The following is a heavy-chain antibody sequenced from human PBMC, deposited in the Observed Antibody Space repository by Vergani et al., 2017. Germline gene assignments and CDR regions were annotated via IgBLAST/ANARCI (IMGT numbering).Heavy chain of an antibody. CDR1: GGSISSSSYY. CDR3: ARPSSGWIDGVIGNFDY. V-gene: IGHV4-39*01. Sequence: QLQLQESGPGLVKPSETLSLTCTVSGGSISSSSYYWGWIRQPPGKGLEWIGSIYYSGSTYYNPSLKSRVTISVDTSKNQFSLKLSSVTAADTAVYYCARPSSGWIDGVIGNFDYWGQGTLVTVSS. J-gene: IGHJ4*02. CDR2: IYYSGST. D-gene: IGHD6-19*01.